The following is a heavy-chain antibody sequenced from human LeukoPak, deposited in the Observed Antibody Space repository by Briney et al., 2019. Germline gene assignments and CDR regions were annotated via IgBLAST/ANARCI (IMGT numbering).Heavy chain of an antibody. D-gene: IGHD1-26*01. CDR3: AKAPVGTRKAGVAAFDI. CDR1: GFTFSSYA. J-gene: IGHJ3*02. CDR2: ISGSGGST. V-gene: IGHV3-23*01. Sequence: PGGSLRLSCAASGFTFSSYAMSWVRQAPGQGLEWVSAISGSGGSTYYADSVKGRFTISRDNSKNTLYLQMNSLRAEDTAVYYCAKAPVGTRKAGVAAFDIWGQGTMVTVSS.